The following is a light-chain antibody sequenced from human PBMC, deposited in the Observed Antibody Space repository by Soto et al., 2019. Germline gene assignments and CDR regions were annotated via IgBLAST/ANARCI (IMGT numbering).Light chain of an antibody. CDR3: QQFHRYSWT. CDR1: QSISSW. Sequence: DIQMTQSPSTLSASVGDRVTITCRASQSISSWLAWYQQKPGKAPKLLIYKGSSLESGVPSRFSGSGSGTEFTLTISSLQPDDFATYYCQQFHRYSWTFGQGTEVEIK. V-gene: IGKV1-5*03. J-gene: IGKJ1*01. CDR2: KGS.